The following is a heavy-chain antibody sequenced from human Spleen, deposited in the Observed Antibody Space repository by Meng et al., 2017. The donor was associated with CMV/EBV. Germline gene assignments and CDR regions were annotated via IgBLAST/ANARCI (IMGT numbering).Heavy chain of an antibody. CDR3: AKSDQYYYDSRGYYFRLWY. Sequence: FTQYRIHWVRQAPGHGLEWLGWIHADPGNPTYAQDFTGRFVFSLDTSVSTAYLQISSLKAEDTAVYYCAKSDQYYYDSRGYYFRLWYWGQGTLVTVSS. CDR2: IHADPGNP. D-gene: IGHD3-22*01. J-gene: IGHJ4*02. CDR1: FTQYR. V-gene: IGHV7-4-1*02.